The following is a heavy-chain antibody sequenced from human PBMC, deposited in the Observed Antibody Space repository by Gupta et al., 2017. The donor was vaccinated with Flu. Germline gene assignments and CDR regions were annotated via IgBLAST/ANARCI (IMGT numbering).Heavy chain of an antibody. V-gene: IGHV3-48*03. CDR3: ARDRGPDAFDI. CDR1: TFSTYE. Sequence: TFSTYEMNWVRQAPGKGLEWLSYIHASTTPISDADSVRGRFTISRDNTKDSLYLQMNRLRAEDTAIYYGARDRGPDAFDIGGQGTMVTVSS. J-gene: IGHJ3*02. CDR2: IHASTTPI.